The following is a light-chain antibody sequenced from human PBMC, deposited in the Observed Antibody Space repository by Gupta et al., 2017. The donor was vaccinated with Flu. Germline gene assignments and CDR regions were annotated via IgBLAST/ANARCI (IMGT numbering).Light chain of an antibody. Sequence: DRVMTQSPRCLPVAPGEPASISCRSSQRLLHSNGYNYLDWYLQKPGQSPQLLIYLGSNRASGVPDRFSGSGSGTDFTLKISRVEAEDVGVYYCMQALQTPYTFGQGTKLEIK. CDR1: QRLLHSNGYNY. CDR2: LGS. V-gene: IGKV2-28*01. J-gene: IGKJ2*01. CDR3: MQALQTPYT.